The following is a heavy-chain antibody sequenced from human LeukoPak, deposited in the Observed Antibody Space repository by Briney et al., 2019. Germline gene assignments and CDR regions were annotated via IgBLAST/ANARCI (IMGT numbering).Heavy chain of an antibody. J-gene: IGHJ4*02. CDR1: GFTFSSYA. CDR2: ISYDGSNK. V-gene: IGHV3-30-3*01. D-gene: IGHD3-10*01. Sequence: GRSLRLSCAASGFTFSSYAIHWVRQAPGKGLEWVAVISYDGSNKYYADSVKGRFTISRDNSKNTLYLQMNSLRAEDTAVYYCARDRIPDYSASGSYSHDYWGQGTLVTVSS. CDR3: ARDRIPDYSASGSYSHDY.